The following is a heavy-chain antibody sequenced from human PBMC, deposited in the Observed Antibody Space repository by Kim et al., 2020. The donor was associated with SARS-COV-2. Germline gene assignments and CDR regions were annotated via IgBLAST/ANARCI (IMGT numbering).Heavy chain of an antibody. CDR2: IYTSGST. CDR1: GVSISSYY. CDR3: ARDFREGYCSGGSCYQPGDY. Sequence: SETLSLTCTVSGVSISSYYWSWIRQPAGKGLELIGRIYTSGSTNYNPSLKSRVTMSVDTSKNQFSLKLSSVTAADTAVYYCARDFREGYCSGGSCYQPGDYWGQGTLVTVSS. V-gene: IGHV4-4*07. J-gene: IGHJ4*02. D-gene: IGHD2-15*01.